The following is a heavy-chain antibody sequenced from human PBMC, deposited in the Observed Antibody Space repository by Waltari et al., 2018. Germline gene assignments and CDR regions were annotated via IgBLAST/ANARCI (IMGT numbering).Heavy chain of an antibody. CDR2: ISDSGGTT. CDR1: GFTFNTSA. Sequence: EVQLLASGGGLVQPGGSLRLSCAASGFTFNTSAMSWVRQAPGKGLEGVSVISDSGGTTYYVDSAKGRFTISRDNSKNTLYLQMNSLRAEDTAVYYCTRGRTSGWYDYWGQGTLVTVSS. D-gene: IGHD6-19*01. J-gene: IGHJ4*02. V-gene: IGHV3-23*01. CDR3: TRGRTSGWYDY.